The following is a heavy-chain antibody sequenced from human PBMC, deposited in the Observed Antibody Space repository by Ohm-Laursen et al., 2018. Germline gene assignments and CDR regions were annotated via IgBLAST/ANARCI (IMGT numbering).Heavy chain of an antibody. J-gene: IGHJ4*02. CDR3: ARNNNWNYFDY. V-gene: IGHV3-7*01. Sequence: SLRLSCTASGFTFSSYCMSWVRQAPGKGLEWVANIKQDGSEKYYVDSVKGRFTISRDNAKNSLYLQMNSLRAEDTAVYYCARNNNWNYFDYWGQGTLGTVSS. CDR1: GFTFSSYC. D-gene: IGHD1-20*01. CDR2: IKQDGSEK.